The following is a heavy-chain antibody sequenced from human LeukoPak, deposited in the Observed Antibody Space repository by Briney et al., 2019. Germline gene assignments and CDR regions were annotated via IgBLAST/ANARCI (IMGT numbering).Heavy chain of an antibody. D-gene: IGHD5/OR15-5a*01. CDR1: GDSISSSY. V-gene: IGHV4-59*12. CDR2: ISYSGST. CDR3: ASHPGTSVRPNWFDP. Sequence: SETLSLTCSVSGDSISSSYWTWIRQPPGKGLEWIGYISYSGSTTYTPSLKSRVSIFVETLKNQFSLQLTSVTDADTAVYYCASHPGTSVRPNWFDPWGQGTLVTVSS. J-gene: IGHJ5*02.